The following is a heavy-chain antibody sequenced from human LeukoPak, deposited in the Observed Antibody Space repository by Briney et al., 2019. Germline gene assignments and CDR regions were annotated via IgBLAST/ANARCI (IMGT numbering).Heavy chain of an antibody. J-gene: IGHJ4*02. CDR2: IRYDGSNT. V-gene: IGHV3-30*02. D-gene: IGHD6-13*01. Sequence: GGSLRLSRAASGFTFSNSGMHWGRQAPGMGLERVAFIRYDGSNTYYADSVRGRFTISRDNSKNTLYLQMNSLRTEDTAVYYCAKNPGYSSTWYLLDCRGQGTLVTVSS. CDR3: AKNPGYSSTWYLLDC. CDR1: GFTFSNSG.